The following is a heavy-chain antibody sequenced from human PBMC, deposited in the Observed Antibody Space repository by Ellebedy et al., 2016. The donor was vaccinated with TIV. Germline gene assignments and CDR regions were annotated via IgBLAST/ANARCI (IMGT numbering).Heavy chain of an antibody. J-gene: IGHJ6*02. V-gene: IGHV1-46*01. Sequence: ASVKVSCXASGYTFTSYYMHWVRQAPGQGLEWMGIINPSGGSTSYAQKFQGRVTMTRDTSTSTVYMELSSLRSEDTAVYYCARDGITMVRGVIAPLSYYYGMDVWGQGTTVTVSS. CDR3: ARDGITMVRGVIAPLSYYYGMDV. D-gene: IGHD3-10*01. CDR2: INPSGGST. CDR1: GYTFTSYY.